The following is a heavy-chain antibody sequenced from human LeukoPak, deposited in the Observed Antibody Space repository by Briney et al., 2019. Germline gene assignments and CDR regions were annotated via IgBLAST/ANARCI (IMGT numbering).Heavy chain of an antibody. CDR3: ARASIIGGGAFDI. D-gene: IGHD2-21*01. Sequence: GGSLRLSCVVSGFTFSSYNMNWVRQAPGKGLEWVSSIGTSSSYIYYADSVTGRFTISRDNAKNSLYLQMNSLRAEDTAVYYCARASIIGGGAFDIWGQGTMVTVSS. V-gene: IGHV3-21*01. CDR2: IGTSSSYI. J-gene: IGHJ3*02. CDR1: GFTFSSYN.